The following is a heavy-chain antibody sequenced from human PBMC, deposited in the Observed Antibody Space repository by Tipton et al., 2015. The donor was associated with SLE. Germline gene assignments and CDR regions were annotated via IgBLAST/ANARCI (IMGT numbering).Heavy chain of an antibody. D-gene: IGHD1-7*01. J-gene: IGHJ4*02. Sequence: GSLRLSCAASGFTFRDYWMHWLRQAPGKGLVWVSRINSDGSTTDYADSVKGRFTISRDTAKNSLYLQMNSLKAEDTAVYYCARKVSGTTHFDYWGQGTLVTVSS. CDR1: GFTFRDYW. CDR2: INSDGSTT. V-gene: IGHV3-74*01. CDR3: ARKVSGTTHFDY.